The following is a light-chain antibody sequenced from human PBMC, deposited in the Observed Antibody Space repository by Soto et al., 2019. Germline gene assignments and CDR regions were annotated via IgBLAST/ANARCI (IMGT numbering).Light chain of an antibody. Sequence: EIVLTQSPATLSLSPGERATLSCRASQSVSSDLAWWQQKPGQAPRLLIYDASNRATGIPARFSGSGSGTDFTLTISRLEPEVFAVYYCQLRTSGPWTFGEGTKVDIK. V-gene: IGKV3-11*01. CDR2: DAS. CDR3: QLRTSGPWT. J-gene: IGKJ1*01. CDR1: QSVSSD.